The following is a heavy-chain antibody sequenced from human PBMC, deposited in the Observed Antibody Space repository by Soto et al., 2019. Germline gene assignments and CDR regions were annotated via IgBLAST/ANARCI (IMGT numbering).Heavy chain of an antibody. CDR3: ARRGCYSDSSGGSADYFQQ. CDR2: INHSGST. J-gene: IGHJ1*01. V-gene: IGHV4-34*01. D-gene: IGHD3-22*01. CDR1: GGSFSCYY. Sequence: SETLARTCAVYGGSFSCYYWSWIGQPPGEVLELIGEINHSGSTNYNPSLKSRVTISVDTSKNQFSLKLSSVTAADKAVYYGARRGCYSDSSGGSADYFQQWGQGTLVTVS.